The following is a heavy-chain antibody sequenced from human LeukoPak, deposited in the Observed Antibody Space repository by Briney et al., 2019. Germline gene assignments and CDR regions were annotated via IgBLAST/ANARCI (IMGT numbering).Heavy chain of an antibody. Sequence: AAVKVSCKASGYTFTDYYMHLVRQAPGQGLEWMGWINPNSGGTNYAQKLQGRVTMTRDTSISTAYMELSRLRSADTAVYYCANSPIVRGVTGWFVPWGQGTLVTASS. CDR1: GYTFTDYY. J-gene: IGHJ5*02. V-gene: IGHV1-2*02. CDR3: ANSPIVRGVTGWFVP. CDR2: INPNSGGT. D-gene: IGHD3-10*02.